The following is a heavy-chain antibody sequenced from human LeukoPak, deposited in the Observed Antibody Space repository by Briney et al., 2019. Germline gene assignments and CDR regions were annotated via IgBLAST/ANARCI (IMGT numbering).Heavy chain of an antibody. CDR2: ISYDGSNK. CDR3: ARGAYYYED. J-gene: IGHJ4*02. Sequence: GRSLRLSCAASGFTFSSYAMHWVRQAPGKGLEWVAVISYDGSNKYYADSVKGRFTISRDNSKNTLYLQMNSLRAEDTAVYYRARGAYYYEDWGQGTLVTVSS. CDR1: GFTFSSYA. D-gene: IGHD3-22*01. V-gene: IGHV3-30*04.